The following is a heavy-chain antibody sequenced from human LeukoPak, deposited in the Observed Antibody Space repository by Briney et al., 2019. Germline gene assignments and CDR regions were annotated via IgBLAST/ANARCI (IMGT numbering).Heavy chain of an antibody. CDR1: GFTFSSYA. V-gene: IGHV3-23*01. J-gene: IGHJ6*03. CDR3: AKAAAPNYYYYYMDV. D-gene: IGHD6-13*01. CDR2: ISGSGGST. Sequence: PGGSLRLSCAASGFTFSSYAMSWVRQAPGKGLEWVSAISGSGGSTYYADSVKGRFTISRDNSENTLYLQMNSLRAEDTAVYYCAKAAAPNYYYYYMDVWGKGTTVTVSS.